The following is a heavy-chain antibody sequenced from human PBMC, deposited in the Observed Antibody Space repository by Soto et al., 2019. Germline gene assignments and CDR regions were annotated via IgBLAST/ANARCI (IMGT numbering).Heavy chain of an antibody. V-gene: IGHV3-33*01. D-gene: IGHD6-19*01. Sequence: VGSLRLSCAASGFIFSVYGIRWVRQAPGKGLEWVALIWYDGSKKYYADSVKGRFTVSRDNINSTLYLEMNSLRVEDSAVYYCAREGAVAGAQDFWGQGTMVTVSS. CDR1: GFIFSVYG. CDR3: AREGAVAGAQDF. CDR2: IWYDGSKK. J-gene: IGHJ4*02.